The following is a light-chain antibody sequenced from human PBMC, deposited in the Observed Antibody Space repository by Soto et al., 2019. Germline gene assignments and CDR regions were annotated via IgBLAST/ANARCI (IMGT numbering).Light chain of an antibody. CDR1: SSDGGGYNY. CDR2: EVN. CDR3: SSYAGSSNV. Sequence: QSGLTQPPSASGSPGQSVAISCTGTSSDGGGYNYVSWYQQHPGKAPKLMIYEVNKRPSGVPDHFSGSKSGNTASLTVSGLQAEDEADYYCSSYAGSSNVFGTGTKVTVL. J-gene: IGLJ1*01. V-gene: IGLV2-8*01.